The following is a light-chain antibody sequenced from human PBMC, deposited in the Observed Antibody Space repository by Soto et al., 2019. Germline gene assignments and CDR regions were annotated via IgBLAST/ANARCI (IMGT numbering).Light chain of an antibody. CDR3: QQYGSSLFT. CDR2: GAS. J-gene: IGKJ3*01. V-gene: IGKV3-20*01. CDR1: QSVSSSY. Sequence: EIVLTQSPGTLSLSPGERATLSCRASQSVSSSYLAWYQQKPGQAPRLLIYGASSRATGIPDRFSGSGSGTDFTLTISRLEHEAFAVYYCQQYGSSLFTFGPGTKVDIK.